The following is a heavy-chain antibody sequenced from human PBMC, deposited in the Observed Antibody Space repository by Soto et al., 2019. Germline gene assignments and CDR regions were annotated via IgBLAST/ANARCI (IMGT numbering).Heavy chain of an antibody. Sequence: ASVKVSCKGSGYTFTSYAMHWVRQAPGQRLEWMGWINAGNGNTKYSQKFQGRVTITRDTSASTAYMELSSLRSEDTAVYYCARDRDDILTGYYYYYMDVWGKGTTVTVSS. CDR3: ARDRDDILTGYYYYYMDV. CDR2: INAGNGNT. D-gene: IGHD3-9*01. J-gene: IGHJ6*03. CDR1: GYTFTSYA. V-gene: IGHV1-3*01.